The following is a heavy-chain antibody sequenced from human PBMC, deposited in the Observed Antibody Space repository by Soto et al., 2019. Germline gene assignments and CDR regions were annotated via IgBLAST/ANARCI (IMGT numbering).Heavy chain of an antibody. D-gene: IGHD1-26*01. Sequence: PSETLSLTCTVSGGSISSYYWSWIRQPPGKGLEWIGYIYYSGSTNYNPSLKSRVTISVDTSKNQFSLKLSSVTAADTAVYYCARDGSGSPGAADHWGQGTLVTVSS. V-gene: IGHV4-59*01. CDR1: GGSISSYY. CDR2: IYYSGST. J-gene: IGHJ4*02. CDR3: ARDGSGSPGAADH.